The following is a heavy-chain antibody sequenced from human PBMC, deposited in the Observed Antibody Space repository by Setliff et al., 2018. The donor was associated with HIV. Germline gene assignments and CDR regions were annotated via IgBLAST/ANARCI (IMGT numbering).Heavy chain of an antibody. CDR1: GFNFSNTW. V-gene: IGHV3-15*07. CDR3: TTDGQLWLSDFDY. J-gene: IGHJ4*02. D-gene: IGHD5-18*01. CDR2: IKTKADGGTA. Sequence: PGGSLRLSCAASGFNFSNTWMNWVRQAPGKGLEWVGRIKTKADGGTADYAAPVKGRFTISRDDSKNMLFVQMSSLRSEDTAVYYCTTDGQLWLSDFDYWGQGTLVTVSS.